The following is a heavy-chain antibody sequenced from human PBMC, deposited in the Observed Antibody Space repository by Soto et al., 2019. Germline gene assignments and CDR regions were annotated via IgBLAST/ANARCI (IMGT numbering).Heavy chain of an antibody. J-gene: IGHJ6*02. V-gene: IGHV4-61*01. CDR3: ARGLGYCSGGSCYYYYYYGMDV. CDR2: IYYSGST. D-gene: IGHD2-15*01. Sequence: PSETLSLTCTVSGGSVSSGSYYWSWIRQPPGKGLEWIGYIYYSGSTNYNPSLKSRVTISVDTSKNQFSLKLSSVTAADTAVYYCARGLGYCSGGSCYYYYYYGMDVWGQGTTVTVSS. CDR1: GGSVSSGSYY.